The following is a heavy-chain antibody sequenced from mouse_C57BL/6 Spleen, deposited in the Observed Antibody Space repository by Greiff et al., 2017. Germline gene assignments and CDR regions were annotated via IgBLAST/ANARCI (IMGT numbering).Heavy chain of an antibody. Sequence: VQLQQSGAELVRPGASVTLSCKASGYSFTDYEMHWLKQPPVHGLEWIGAIDPETGGTAYNQKFKGKTILTTDKSSSTAYMELRSLTSEDSAVYDCTREEQYFDDWGTGTTVTVSS. J-gene: IGHJ1*03. CDR2: IDPETGGT. CDR1: GYSFTDYE. CDR3: TREEQYFDD. V-gene: IGHV1-15*01.